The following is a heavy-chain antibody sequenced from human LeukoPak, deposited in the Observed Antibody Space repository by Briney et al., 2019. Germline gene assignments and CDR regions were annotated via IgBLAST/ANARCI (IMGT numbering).Heavy chain of an antibody. V-gene: IGHV3-7*03. J-gene: IGHJ4*02. CDR2: IKQDGSEK. D-gene: IGHD6-19*01. Sequence: GGSLRLSCAASGFTVSGNYMSWVRQAPGKGLEWVANIKQDGSEKYYVDSVKGRFTISRDNAKSSLYLQMNSLRAEDTAVYYCARASSGWRYWGQGTLVTVSS. CDR1: GFTVSGNY. CDR3: ARASSGWRY.